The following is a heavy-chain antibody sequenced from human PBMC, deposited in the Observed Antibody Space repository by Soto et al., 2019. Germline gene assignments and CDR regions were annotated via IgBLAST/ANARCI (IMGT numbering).Heavy chain of an antibody. V-gene: IGHV3-23*01. Sequence: PGGSLRLSXTASGFTFSSYAMSWVRQAPGKGLEWVSIISGSAGRTYYADSVKGRFTVSRDNSKNTLYLQMNSLRAEDTAVYYCAKVTSARVFYFGLDVWGQGTTVTVSS. CDR3: AKVTSARVFYFGLDV. CDR2: ISGSAGRT. J-gene: IGHJ6*02. CDR1: GFTFSSYA. D-gene: IGHD2-2*01.